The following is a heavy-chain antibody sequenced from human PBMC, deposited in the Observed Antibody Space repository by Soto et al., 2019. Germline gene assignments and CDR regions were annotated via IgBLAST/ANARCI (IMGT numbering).Heavy chain of an antibody. Sequence: QVQVVESGGGVVQPGRSLRLSCAASGFTFSSFGMHWVRQAPGKGLEWVSLIWYDGSKKSYGDSVKGRFTISRDNSRKTVYLKMNSLSADDTAVYYCARDASYYSLWSGYYPSRNGMDVWGQGTTVTVSS. CDR2: IWYDGSKK. CDR1: GFTFSSFG. V-gene: IGHV3-33*01. CDR3: ARDASYYSLWSGYYPSRNGMDV. D-gene: IGHD3-3*01. J-gene: IGHJ6*02.